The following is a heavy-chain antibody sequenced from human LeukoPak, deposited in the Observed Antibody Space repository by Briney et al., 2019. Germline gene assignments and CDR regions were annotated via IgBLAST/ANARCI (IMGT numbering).Heavy chain of an antibody. CDR1: GFTFSSYA. V-gene: IGHV3-23*01. D-gene: IGHD6-19*01. CDR2: ISGSGGST. CDR3: AKELSIAVAVKDY. Sequence: GGSLRLSCAASGFTFSSYAMSWVRQAPGKGLEWVSAISGSGGSTYYADFVKGRFTISRDNSKNTLYLQMDSLRAEDTAVYYCAKELSIAVAVKDYWGQGTLVTVSS. J-gene: IGHJ4*02.